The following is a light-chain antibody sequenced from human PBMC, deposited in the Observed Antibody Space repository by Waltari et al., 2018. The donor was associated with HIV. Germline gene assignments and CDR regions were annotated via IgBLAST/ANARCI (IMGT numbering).Light chain of an antibody. Sequence: QSALTQEASVSGTVGQTVTHSCSGNSKNIGIYTVAWYQQISHGTPKTVMFGNSPPSGIPARFSASQSGTSASLTISGLQPEDEAHYYCSTWDNSLSGWVLGGGTTLTVL. V-gene: IGLV1-44*01. CDR2: GNS. CDR1: SKNIGIYT. J-gene: IGLJ3*02. CDR3: STWDNSLSGWV.